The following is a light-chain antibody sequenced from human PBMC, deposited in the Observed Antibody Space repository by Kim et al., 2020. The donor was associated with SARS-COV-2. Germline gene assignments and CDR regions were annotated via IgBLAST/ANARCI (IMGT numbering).Light chain of an antibody. CDR3: QAWDSSTKV. Sequence: SVSPGQTASITWSGDKWGDKYACWYQQKPGQSTVLVIYQDSKRPSGIPERFSGSNSGNTATLTNSGTQAMDEADYYCQAWDSSTKVFGTGTKVTVL. CDR1: KWGDKY. V-gene: IGLV3-1*01. J-gene: IGLJ1*01. CDR2: QDS.